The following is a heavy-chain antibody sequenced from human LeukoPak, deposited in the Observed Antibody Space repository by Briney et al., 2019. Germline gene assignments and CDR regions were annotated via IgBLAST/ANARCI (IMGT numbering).Heavy chain of an antibody. V-gene: IGHV1-24*01. D-gene: IGHD1-26*01. J-gene: IGHJ5*02. CDR1: GYTLTELS. CDR2: FDPEDGET. CDR3: ARPGWGSYEGNWFDP. Sequence: GASVKVSCKVSGYTLTELSMHWVRQAPGKGLEWMGGFDPEDGETIYAQKFQGRVTMTEDTSTDTAYMELSSLRSDDTAVYYCARPGWGSYEGNWFDPWGQGTLVTVSS.